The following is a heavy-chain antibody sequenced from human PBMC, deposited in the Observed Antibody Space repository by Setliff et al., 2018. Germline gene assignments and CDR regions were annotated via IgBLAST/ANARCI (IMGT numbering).Heavy chain of an antibody. CDR2: INHSGST. CDR1: GGSFSNYY. CDR3: ASPRRDDLDTPFDAFDL. V-gene: IGHV4-34*01. D-gene: IGHD1-1*01. J-gene: IGHJ3*01. Sequence: LSLTCTVYGGSFSNYYWSWIRQPPGKGLEWIGEINHSGSTNYNPSLTSRVTISVDTSKNQFSLKLSSVTAADTAVYYCASPRRDDLDTPFDAFDLWGQGTKVTVSS.